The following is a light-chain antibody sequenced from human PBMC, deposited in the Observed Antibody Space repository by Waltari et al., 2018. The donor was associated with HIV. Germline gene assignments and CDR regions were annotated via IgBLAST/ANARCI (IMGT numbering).Light chain of an antibody. J-gene: IGKJ2*01. CDR1: QDITNY. Sequence: DIQMTQSPSSLSASVGDRVTITCQASQDITNYLNWYQQKPGEAPKLLLFDVSKLQTGVPSRFSGSGSGTDFTLTISSLQPEDVATYYCQQYDVLPRTFGQGTKLEIK. V-gene: IGKV1-33*01. CDR2: DVS. CDR3: QQYDVLPRT.